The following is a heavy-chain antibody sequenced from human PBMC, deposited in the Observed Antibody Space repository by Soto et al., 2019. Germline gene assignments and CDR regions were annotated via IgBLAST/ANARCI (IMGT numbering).Heavy chain of an antibody. D-gene: IGHD2-2*01. V-gene: IGHV1-46*01. Sequence: ASVKVSCKAPADTFTSYYIHWVRQAPGHGLEWMGIINPNGGSTRFAQTFQGRITMTTDTSTSTVYMELRSLRSDDTAVYYCARDLLHCSSTSCLKNFDYWGQGTLVTVSS. CDR3: ARDLLHCSSTSCLKNFDY. CDR1: ADTFTSYY. J-gene: IGHJ4*02. CDR2: INPNGGST.